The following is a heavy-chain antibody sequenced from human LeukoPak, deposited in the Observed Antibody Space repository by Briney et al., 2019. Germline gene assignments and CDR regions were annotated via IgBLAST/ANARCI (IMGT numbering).Heavy chain of an antibody. CDR2: IIPIFGTA. CDR1: VGTFSSYA. Sequence: SVKVSCKASVGTFSSYAISWVRQAPGQGLEWMGGIIPIFGTANYAQKFQGRVTITADESTSTAYMELSSLRSEDTAVYYCARAVPYYYGSGSYYYFDYWGQGTLVTVSS. V-gene: IGHV1-69*01. D-gene: IGHD3-10*01. CDR3: ARAVPYYYGSGSYYYFDY. J-gene: IGHJ4*02.